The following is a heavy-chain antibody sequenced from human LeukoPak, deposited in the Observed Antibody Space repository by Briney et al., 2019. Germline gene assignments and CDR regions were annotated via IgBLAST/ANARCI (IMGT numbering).Heavy chain of an antibody. CDR2: INPNSGGT. CDR3: ARDSRGYWSGYYDYFDY. J-gene: IGHJ4*02. D-gene: IGHD3-3*01. CDR1: GYTFTGYY. Sequence: ASVKVSCKASGYTFTGYYMHWVRQAPGQGLEWMGWINPNSGGTNYAQKFQGRVTMTRDTSISTAYMELSRLRSDDTAVYYCARDSRGYWSGYYDYFDYWGQGTLVTVSS. V-gene: IGHV1-2*02.